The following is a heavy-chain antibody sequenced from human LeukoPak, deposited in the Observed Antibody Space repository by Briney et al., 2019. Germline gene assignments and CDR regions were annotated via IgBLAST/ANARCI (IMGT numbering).Heavy chain of an antibody. J-gene: IGHJ4*02. V-gene: IGHV3-30*03. D-gene: IGHD3-10*01. CDR2: VTYDGYYK. CDR3: ATYRSAVVRASPMDY. Sequence: GGSLRLSCEGCGFTFSSYCLHWVRQAPGRGLEWVALVTYDGYYKYYADSVKGRFTISSDNSKNTLYLHLNSLRPEDTAVYYCATYRSAVVRASPMDYWGQGTLVIVSS. CDR1: GFTFSSYC.